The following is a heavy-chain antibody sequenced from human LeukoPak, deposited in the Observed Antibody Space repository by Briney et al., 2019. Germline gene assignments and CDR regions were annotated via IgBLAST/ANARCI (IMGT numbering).Heavy chain of an antibody. CDR2: ISNYT. Sequence: GESLKISCAASGFTFSYYVMSWVRQAPGKGLEWVSTISNYTYYADSVKGRFTISRDNSKNTLYLQMNSLRAEDTAVYYCARKTPLNPHNYWGQGTLVTVSS. CDR3: ARKTPLNPHNY. V-gene: IGHV3-23*01. J-gene: IGHJ4*02. CDR1: GFTFSYYV.